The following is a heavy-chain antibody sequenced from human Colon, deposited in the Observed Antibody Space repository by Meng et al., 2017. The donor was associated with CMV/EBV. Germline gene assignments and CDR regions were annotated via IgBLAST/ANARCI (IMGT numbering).Heavy chain of an antibody. Sequence: SETLSLTCAVYGRSFSGYYWSWIRQPPGKGLEWIGEINHSGSTNYNPSLKSRVTISVDTSKNQFSLKLSSVTAADTAVYYCARGPSSCSSTSCYTIRQYITMVRGVISAFDIWGQGTMVTVSS. V-gene: IGHV4-34*01. CDR2: INHSGST. CDR1: GRSFSGYY. CDR3: ARGPSSCSSTSCYTIRQYITMVRGVISAFDI. D-gene: IGHD3-10*01. J-gene: IGHJ3*02.